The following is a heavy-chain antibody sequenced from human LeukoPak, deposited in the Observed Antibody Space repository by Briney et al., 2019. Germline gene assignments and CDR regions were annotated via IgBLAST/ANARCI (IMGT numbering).Heavy chain of an antibody. D-gene: IGHD4-17*01. J-gene: IGHJ4*02. Sequence: GGSLRLSCAASGFTFSSNWMYWLRQAPGKGLVWVSRINSDGTNTNYADSVKGRFTISRDNAKNTLYLQMNSLRAEDTAVYYCARDRRGTVTTSDYWGQGTLVTVSS. CDR1: GFTFSSNW. CDR2: INSDGTNT. CDR3: ARDRRGTVTTSDY. V-gene: IGHV3-74*01.